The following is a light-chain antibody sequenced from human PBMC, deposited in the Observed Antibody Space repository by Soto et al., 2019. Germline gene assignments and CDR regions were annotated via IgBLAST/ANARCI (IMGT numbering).Light chain of an antibody. CDR2: AAS. CDR1: QGISSY. J-gene: IGKJ1*01. CDR3: QQANSFPPGT. Sequence: AIRMTQSPSSLSASTVDRVTITCRASQGISSYLAWYQQKPGKAPKLLIYAASTLQSGVPSRFSGSGSGTDFTLTISSLQPEDFATYYCQQANSFPPGTFGQGTKVDIK. V-gene: IGKV1-8*01.